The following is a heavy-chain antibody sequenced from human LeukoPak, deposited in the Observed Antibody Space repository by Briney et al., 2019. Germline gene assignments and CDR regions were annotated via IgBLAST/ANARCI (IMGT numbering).Heavy chain of an antibody. J-gene: IGHJ5*02. Sequence: PGGSLRLSCAASGVIISSYAMSWVRQAPGKGLEWVSAINGRGDNTYYADFVKGRFTISRDNSKSTVYLQMNSLRTEGTAVYYCAKDRVSPGFDWFDPWGQGTLVTVSS. CDR3: AKDRVSPGFDWFDP. V-gene: IGHV3-23*01. CDR1: GVIISSYA. CDR2: INGRGDNT. D-gene: IGHD2/OR15-2a*01.